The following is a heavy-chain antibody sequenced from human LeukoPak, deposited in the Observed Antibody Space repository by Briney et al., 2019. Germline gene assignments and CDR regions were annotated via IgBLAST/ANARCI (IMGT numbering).Heavy chain of an antibody. V-gene: IGHV4-59*01. CDR1: GGSISTFS. J-gene: IGHJ4*02. D-gene: IGHD6-19*01. Sequence: SVTLSLTCTVSGGSISTFSWSWIRQFPGKGLEWIGSIYIKSTNYNPSLKSRVAISVDTSKNQFSLRLDSVTTADTAVYYCARDTTVASGMQYWGQGTLVTVSS. CDR2: IYIKST. CDR3: ARDTTVASGMQY.